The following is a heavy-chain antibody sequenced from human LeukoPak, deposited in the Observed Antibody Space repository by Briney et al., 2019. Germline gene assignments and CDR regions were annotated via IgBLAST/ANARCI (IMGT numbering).Heavy chain of an antibody. J-gene: IGHJ5*02. V-gene: IGHV4-61*02. Sequence: KRSETLSLTCTVSGGSISSGSDYLSWIRQPAGKGLEWIGCIYTSGSTNYNPSLTSRVTISVDTSNNQFSLKVTSVTAADTAVYYCARGGYCSGGSCYSNWFDPWGQGTLVTVSS. CDR3: ARGGYCSGGSCYSNWFDP. CDR1: GGSISSGSDY. D-gene: IGHD2-15*01. CDR2: IYTSGST.